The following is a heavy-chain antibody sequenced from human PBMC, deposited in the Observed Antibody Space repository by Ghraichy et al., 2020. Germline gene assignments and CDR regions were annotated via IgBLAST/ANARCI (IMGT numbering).Heavy chain of an antibody. CDR2: ISGSGAST. D-gene: IGHD6-13*01. Sequence: GGSLRLSCAASGFTFSSNAMSWVRQAPGKGLEWVSTISGSGASTYYADSVKGRFTISRDNSKDTLFLQMNSLRAEDTAVYYCAKDRYNRAADRLDSWGQGILVSVSS. CDR1: GFTFSSNA. CDR3: AKDRYNRAADRLDS. J-gene: IGHJ4*02. V-gene: IGHV3-23*01.